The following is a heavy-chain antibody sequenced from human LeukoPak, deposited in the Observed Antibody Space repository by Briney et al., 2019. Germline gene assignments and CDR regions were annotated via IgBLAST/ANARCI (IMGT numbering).Heavy chain of an antibody. CDR3: ARDLSGGNHPT. V-gene: IGHV4-59*12. CDR1: GGSISSYY. CDR2: IYYSGST. Sequence: SETLSLTCTVSGGSISSYYWSWIRQPPGKGLEWIGYIYYSGSTNYNPSLKSRVTISVDTSKNQFSLKLSSVTAADTAVHYCARDLSGGNHPTWGQGTLVTVSS. D-gene: IGHD4-23*01. J-gene: IGHJ5*02.